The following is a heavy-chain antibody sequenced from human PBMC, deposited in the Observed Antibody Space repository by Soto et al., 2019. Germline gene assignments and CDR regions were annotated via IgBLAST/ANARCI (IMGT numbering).Heavy chain of an antibody. J-gene: IGHJ4*02. CDR1: GGKVSGHY. CDR2: IXXXRXT. D-gene: IGHD2-21*01. Sequence: PGGPLRPCCAASGGKVSGHYMSWTRQAPGXGLEGXSVIXXXRXTXXXAXXXXRFTISRENSKNTLYLQMNSLRAEDTAVYYCARDSVAYCGGDCYDYWGQGTMVPVSS. V-gene: IGHV3-53*01. CDR3: ARDSVAYCGGDCYDY.